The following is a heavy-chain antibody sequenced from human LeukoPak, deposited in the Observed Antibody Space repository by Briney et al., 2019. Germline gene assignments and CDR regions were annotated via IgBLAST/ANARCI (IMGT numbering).Heavy chain of an antibody. V-gene: IGHV4-30-4*01. Sequence: SETLSLTCTVSGGSISSGDYYWSWIRQPPGKGLEWIGYIYYSGSTYYNPSLKSRVTISVDTSKNQFSLKLSSVTAADTAVYYCARVLGRAKADYWGQGTLVTVSS. CDR3: ARVLGRAKADY. CDR1: GGSISSGDYY. D-gene: IGHD2/OR15-2a*01. CDR2: IYYSGST. J-gene: IGHJ4*02.